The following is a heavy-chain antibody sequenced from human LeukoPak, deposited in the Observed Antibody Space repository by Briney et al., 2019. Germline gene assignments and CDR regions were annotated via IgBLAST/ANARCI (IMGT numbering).Heavy chain of an antibody. CDR3: VRDNRSYNFDY. J-gene: IGHJ4*02. Sequence: PGGSLRLSCAASGFTFSRYWMHWVRQAPGKGLVWVSCIKSDGSSTSTADSAKGRFTISRDNAKNTVYLQMNSLRAEDMAVYYCVRDNRSYNFDYWGQGTLVTVSS. V-gene: IGHV3-74*01. D-gene: IGHD1-26*01. CDR1: GFTFSRYW. CDR2: IKSDGSST.